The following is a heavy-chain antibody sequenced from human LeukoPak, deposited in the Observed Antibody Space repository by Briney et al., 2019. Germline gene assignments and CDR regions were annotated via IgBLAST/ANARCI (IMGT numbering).Heavy chain of an antibody. CDR1: GFTFSRFE. Sequence: GGSLRLSCVASGFTFSRFEMNWVRQAPGKGLEWISHISTGTYIAYTDSVKGRFTISRDNAKNSLYLQMNSLRAEDTAVYYCAELGITMIGGVWGKGTTVTISS. V-gene: IGHV3-48*03. CDR3: AELGITMIGGV. D-gene: IGHD3-10*02. CDR2: ISTGTYI. J-gene: IGHJ6*04.